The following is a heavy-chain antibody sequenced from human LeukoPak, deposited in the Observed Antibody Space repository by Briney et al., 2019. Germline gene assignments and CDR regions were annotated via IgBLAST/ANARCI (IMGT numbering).Heavy chain of an antibody. CDR3: ATGKFVEEYYYDSSGYYYFDY. J-gene: IGHJ4*02. V-gene: IGHV1-24*01. CDR2: VDPEDGET. CDR1: GYTLTELS. D-gene: IGHD3-22*01. Sequence: VASVKVSCKVSGYTLTELSMHWVRQAPGKGLEWMGGVDPEDGETIYAQKFQGRVTMTEDTSTDTAYMELSSLRSEDTAVYYCATGKFVEEYYYDSSGYYYFDYWGQGTLVTVSS.